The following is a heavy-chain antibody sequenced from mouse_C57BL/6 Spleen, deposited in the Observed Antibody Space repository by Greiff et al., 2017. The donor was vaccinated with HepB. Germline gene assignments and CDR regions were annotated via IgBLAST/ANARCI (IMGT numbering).Heavy chain of an antibody. CDR3: ARQRVTTRYFDV. CDR2: ISNGGGST. Sequence: EVMLVESGGGLVQPGGSLKLSCAASGFTFSDYYMYWVRQTPEKRLEWVAYISNGGGSTYYPDTVKGRFTISRDNAKNTLYLQMSRLKSEDTAMYYCARQRVTTRYFDVWGTGTTVTVSS. D-gene: IGHD2-5*01. J-gene: IGHJ1*03. V-gene: IGHV5-12*01. CDR1: GFTFSDYY.